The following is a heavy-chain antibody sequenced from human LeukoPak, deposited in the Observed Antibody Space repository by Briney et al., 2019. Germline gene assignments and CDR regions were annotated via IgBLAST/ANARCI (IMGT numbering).Heavy chain of an antibody. J-gene: IGHJ4*02. CDR1: GGSISSYY. D-gene: IGHD1-26*01. CDR3: ARDRLGVGATYYFDY. Sequence: SETLSLTCTVSGGSISSYYWSWIRQPAGKGLEWIGRIYTSGSTNYNPSLKSRVTMSVDTSKNQFSLKLSSVTAADTAVYYCARDRLGVGATYYFDYWGQGTLVTVSS. V-gene: IGHV4-4*07. CDR2: IYTSGST.